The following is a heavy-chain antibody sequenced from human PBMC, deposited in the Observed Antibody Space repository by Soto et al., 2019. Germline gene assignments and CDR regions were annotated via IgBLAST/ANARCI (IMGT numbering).Heavy chain of an antibody. D-gene: IGHD2-21*02. CDR3: ARVHCGGDCYSVRPVDY. V-gene: IGHV3-30-3*01. Sequence: QVQLVESGGGVVQPGRSLRLSCAASGFTFSSYAMHWVRQAPGKGLEWVAVISYDGSNKYYADSVKGRFTISRDNSMNPLNLQMNSLSAEDTALYYCARVHCGGDCYSVRPVDYWGQGTLVTVSS. CDR1: GFTFSSYA. CDR2: ISYDGSNK. J-gene: IGHJ4*02.